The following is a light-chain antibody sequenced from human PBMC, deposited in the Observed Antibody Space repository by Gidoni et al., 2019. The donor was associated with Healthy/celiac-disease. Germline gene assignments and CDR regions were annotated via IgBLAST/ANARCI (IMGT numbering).Light chain of an antibody. Sequence: EIVLTQSPATLSSSPGERATLSCRASQSVSSYLAWYQQKPGQAPRLLIYDASNRATGIPARFSGSGSGTDFTLTISSLEPEDFAVYYCQQRSNWLGNTFGPGTKVDIK. V-gene: IGKV3-11*01. CDR2: DAS. CDR3: QQRSNWLGNT. CDR1: QSVSSY. J-gene: IGKJ3*01.